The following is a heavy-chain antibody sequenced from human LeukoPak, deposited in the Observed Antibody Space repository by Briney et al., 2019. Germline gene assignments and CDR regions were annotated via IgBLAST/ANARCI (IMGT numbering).Heavy chain of an antibody. V-gene: IGHV1-8*03. CDR1: GYTFTSYD. CDR2: MNPNWGNT. Sequence: ASVKVSCKASGYTFTSYDTNWVRQPTAQGLEWMGWMNPNWGNTDYAQKFQGRVTITRNTSISTAYMELSSLRSEDTAVYYCARGHVAVAGSQSGAFDIWGQGAMVTVSS. D-gene: IGHD6-13*01. J-gene: IGHJ3*02. CDR3: ARGHVAVAGSQSGAFDI.